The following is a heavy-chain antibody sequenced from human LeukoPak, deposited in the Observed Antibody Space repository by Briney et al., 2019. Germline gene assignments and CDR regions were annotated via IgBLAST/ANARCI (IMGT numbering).Heavy chain of an antibody. CDR3: ARDLYYYGSSGRFDP. J-gene: IGHJ5*02. D-gene: IGHD3-22*01. V-gene: IGHV3-48*03. CDR1: GFTFSSYE. CDR2: ISSSGSTI. Sequence: GGSLRLSCAASGFTFSSYEMNWVRQAPGKGLEWVSYISSSGSTIYYADSVKGRFTISRDNAKNSLYLQMNSLRAEDTAVYYCARDLYYYGSSGRFDPWGQGTLVTVSS.